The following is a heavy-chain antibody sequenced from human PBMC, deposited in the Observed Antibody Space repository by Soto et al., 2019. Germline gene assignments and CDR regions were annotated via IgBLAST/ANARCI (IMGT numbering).Heavy chain of an antibody. CDR1: GFTFSNYG. D-gene: IGHD6-6*01. Sequence: QVQLVESGGDVVQPGRSLRLSCTASGFTFSNYGMHWVRQAPVRGLEWVAVISKDVRDKYYADSVKGRFTISRDNSENMLYLQMNSLRPEDTALYYCASIESSISWDYWGQGTLVTVSS. CDR2: ISKDVRDK. V-gene: IGHV3-30*03. J-gene: IGHJ4*02. CDR3: ASIESSISWDY.